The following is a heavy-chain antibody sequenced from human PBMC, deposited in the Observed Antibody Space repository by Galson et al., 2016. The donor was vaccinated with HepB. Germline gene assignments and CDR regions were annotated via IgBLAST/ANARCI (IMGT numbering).Heavy chain of an antibody. CDR3: AKTLRKYFAYPPTPVFDY. CDR2: ISYDGSSK. CDR1: GFTFSSYG. D-gene: IGHD1-14*01. V-gene: IGHV3-30*18. Sequence: LRLSCAASGFTFSSYGIHWVRQAPGKGLEWLAIISYDGSSKYYADSVKGRFTISRDNSKNTLFLQMNSLRGDDTALYYCAKTLRKYFAYPPTPVFDYWGQGALVTVSP. J-gene: IGHJ4*02.